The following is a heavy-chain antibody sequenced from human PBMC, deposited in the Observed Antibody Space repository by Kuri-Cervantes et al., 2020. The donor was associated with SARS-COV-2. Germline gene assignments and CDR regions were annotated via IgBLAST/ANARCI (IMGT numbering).Heavy chain of an antibody. CDR1: GYTFTSYY. D-gene: IGHD2-2*01. CDR2: INPSGGST. J-gene: IGHJ4*02. CDR3: ARGFIDIVVVPAAPGRHFDY. Sequence: VKVSCKASGYTFTSYYMHWVRQAPGQGLEWMGIINPSGGSTSYAQKFQGRVTMTRDTSTSTVYMELSSLRSEDTAVYYCARGFIDIVVVPAAPGRHFDYWGQGTLVTVSS. V-gene: IGHV1-46*03.